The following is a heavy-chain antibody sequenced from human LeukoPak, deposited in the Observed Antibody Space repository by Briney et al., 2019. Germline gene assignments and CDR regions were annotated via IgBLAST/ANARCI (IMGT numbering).Heavy chain of an antibody. V-gene: IGHV3-23*01. CDR1: GFTFSSHW. J-gene: IGHJ4*02. CDR2: ISNSGDAT. Sequence: PGGSLRLSCAASGFTFSSHWMTWVRQAPGKGLEWVSTISNSGDATYYADSVRGRFTISRDSSKNTLYLQMNSLRVEDTAVYYCARVPGYSWGQGTLVTVSS. CDR3: ARVPGYS. D-gene: IGHD6-13*01.